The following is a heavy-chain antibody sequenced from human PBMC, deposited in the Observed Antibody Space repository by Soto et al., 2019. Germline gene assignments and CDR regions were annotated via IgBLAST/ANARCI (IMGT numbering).Heavy chain of an antibody. CDR3: TRRGYYDSSGYYLLDY. CDR2: IAYDGSNE. CDR1: GSGFSSYA. V-gene: IGHV3-30*09. Sequence: QVQLVESGGGVVQPGRSLRLSCAASGSGFSSYAMHWVRQAPGKGLEWVALIAYDGSNEYYADSVKGRFAISRDNSKNTLYLQMNSLRAEDTAVYYCTRRGYYDSSGYYLLDYWGQGTLVTVSS. D-gene: IGHD3-22*01. J-gene: IGHJ4*02.